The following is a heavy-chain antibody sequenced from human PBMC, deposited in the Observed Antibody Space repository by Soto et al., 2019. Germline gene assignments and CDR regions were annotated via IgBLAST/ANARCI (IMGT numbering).Heavy chain of an antibody. CDR1: GFTFSSYA. V-gene: IGHV3-30-3*01. J-gene: IGHJ4*02. Sequence: HPGGSLRLSCAASGFTFSSYAMHWVRQAPGKGLEWVAVISYDGSNKYYADSVKGRFTISRDNSKNTLYLQMNSLRAEDTAVYYCARLPIVGTPENDYWGQGTLVTVSS. D-gene: IGHD1-26*01. CDR2: ISYDGSNK. CDR3: ARLPIVGTPENDY.